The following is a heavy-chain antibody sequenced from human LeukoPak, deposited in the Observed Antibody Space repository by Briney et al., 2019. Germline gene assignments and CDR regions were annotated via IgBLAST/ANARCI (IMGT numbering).Heavy chain of an antibody. J-gene: IGHJ4*02. D-gene: IGHD3-10*01. CDR2: IVPIFGTA. CDR3: ARDLNGSGSYDY. CDR1: GGTFSSYA. V-gene: IGHV1-69*13. Sequence: GASVKVSCKASGGTFSSYAISWVRQAPGQGLEWMGGIVPIFGTANYAQKFQGRVTITADESTSTAYMELSSLRSEDTAVYYCARDLNGSGSYDYWGQGTLVTVSS.